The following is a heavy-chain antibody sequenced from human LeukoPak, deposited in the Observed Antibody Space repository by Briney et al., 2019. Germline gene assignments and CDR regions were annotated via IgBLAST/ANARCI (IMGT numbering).Heavy chain of an antibody. Sequence: GGSLRLSCAASGFRFSSYSMNWVRQVPGQGLEWVSCISSSSRYIYYADSAKGRFTISRDDAKNSLYLQMKSLRAEDTAVYYCSRTRRADYYDSSNYWGQGTLVTVSS. CDR3: SRTRRADYYDSSNY. D-gene: IGHD3-22*01. CDR1: GFRFSSYS. J-gene: IGHJ4*02. CDR2: ISSSSRYI. V-gene: IGHV3-21*06.